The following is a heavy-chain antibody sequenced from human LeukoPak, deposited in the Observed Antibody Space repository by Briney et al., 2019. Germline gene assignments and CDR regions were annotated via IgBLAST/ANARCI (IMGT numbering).Heavy chain of an antibody. CDR2: INPNSGGT. V-gene: IGHV1-2*06. CDR3: AIGMAAAGTFEY. Sequence: ASVKVSCKASGYTFTAYYLYWVRQAPGQGLEWMGRINPNSGGTDYAQKFQGRVTMTRDTSISTAYMELSSLRSGDTAVYYCAIGMAAAGTFEYWGQGTLVTVSS. J-gene: IGHJ4*02. CDR1: GYTFTAYY. D-gene: IGHD6-13*01.